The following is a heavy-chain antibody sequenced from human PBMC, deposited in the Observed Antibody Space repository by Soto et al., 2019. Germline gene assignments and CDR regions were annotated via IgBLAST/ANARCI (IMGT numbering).Heavy chain of an antibody. D-gene: IGHD2-15*01. J-gene: IGHJ3*02. V-gene: IGHV4-34*01. CDR3: ARFAYCSGGRCYDAFDI. CDR2: INHSGST. Sequence: PSETLSLTCAVYGGSFSGYYWTWIRQPPGTGLEWIGEINHSGSTNYNPSLKSRVTISVDTSKNQFSLKLTSVTAADTAVYYCARFAYCSGGRCYDAFDIWGQGTMVTVSS. CDR1: GGSFSGYY.